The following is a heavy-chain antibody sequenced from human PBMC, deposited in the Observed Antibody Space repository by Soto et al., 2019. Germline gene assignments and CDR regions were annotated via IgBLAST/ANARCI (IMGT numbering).Heavy chain of an antibody. CDR3: SRDGTDCATGLCYFQH. V-gene: IGHV3-48*02. CDR1: GFAFSRYG. Sequence: HPGGSLRLSCAASGFAFSRYGMNWVRQAPGKGLEWISYISSTSGTTIFYADSVKGRFTVSRDNAKNSLYLQMNSLRDEDTAVYYCSRDGTDCATGLCYFQHWGQGTLVTVSS. D-gene: IGHD2-8*01. CDR2: ISSTSGTTI. J-gene: IGHJ1*01.